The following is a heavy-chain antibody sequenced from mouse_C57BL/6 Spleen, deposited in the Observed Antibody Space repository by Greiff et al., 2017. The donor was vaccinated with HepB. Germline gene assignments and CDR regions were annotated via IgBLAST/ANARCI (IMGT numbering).Heavy chain of an antibody. CDR1: GYTFTSYW. J-gene: IGHJ4*01. CDR2: IDPSDSET. V-gene: IGHV1-52*01. Sequence: QVQLQQPGAELVRPGSSVKLSCKASGYTFTSYWMHWVKQRPIQGLEWIGNIDPSDSETHYNQKFKDKATLTVDKSSSTAYMQLSSLTSEDSAVYYWARGRDYYYLYAMDYWGQGTSVTVSS. CDR3: ARGRDYYYLYAMDY. D-gene: IGHD2-4*01.